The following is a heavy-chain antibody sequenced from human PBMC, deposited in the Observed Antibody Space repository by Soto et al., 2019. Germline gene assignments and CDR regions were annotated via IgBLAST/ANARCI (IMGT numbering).Heavy chain of an antibody. J-gene: IGHJ4*02. CDR1: GFTFSNYA. CDR2: ISYDGNTQ. Sequence: QVQLVESGGGVVQPGGSLRLSCAASGFTFSNYAMQWVRQAPGKGLEWMAAISYDGNTQYYADSVRGRFTISRDNSKNTVYVQMISLRAEDTAVYYCARDLKGDTKLDYWGQGTLVTVSS. D-gene: IGHD1-26*01. CDR3: ARDLKGDTKLDY. V-gene: IGHV3-30-3*01.